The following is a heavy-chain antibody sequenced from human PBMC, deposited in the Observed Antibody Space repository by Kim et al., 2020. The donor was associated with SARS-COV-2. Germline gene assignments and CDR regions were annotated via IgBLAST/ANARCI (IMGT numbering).Heavy chain of an antibody. Sequence: NPSLKSRVTISVDTSKNQFSLKLSSVTAADTAVYYCARGNSGSISKAVDYWGQGTLVTVSS. CDR3: ARGNSGSISKAVDY. D-gene: IGHD1-26*01. J-gene: IGHJ4*02. V-gene: IGHV4-34*01.